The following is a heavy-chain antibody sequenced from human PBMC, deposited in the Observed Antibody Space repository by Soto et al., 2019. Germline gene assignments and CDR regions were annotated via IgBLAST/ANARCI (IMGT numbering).Heavy chain of an antibody. V-gene: IGHV3-23*01. D-gene: IGHD2-8*01. CDR1: AFAFSSSP. CDR2: IDGSGTFT. CDR3: AKSGGYCADANCSPIWFDA. Sequence: GGSLRLACAAYAFAFSSSPMNWVRQAPGKGLEWVSTIDGSGTFTRYADSVKGRSTISRDNPKRTLYLQLQSLRDDDTAVYYSAKSGGYCADANCSPIWFDAGGPGTRVTAPS. J-gene: IGHJ5*02.